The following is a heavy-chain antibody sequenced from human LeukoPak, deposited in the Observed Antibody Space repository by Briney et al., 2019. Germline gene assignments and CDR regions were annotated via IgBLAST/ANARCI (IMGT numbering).Heavy chain of an antibody. D-gene: IGHD1-26*01. V-gene: IGHV3-53*01. J-gene: IGHJ3*02. CDR3: ARARSGSYYAFDI. CDR1: GFTVSSNY. CDR2: IYSGGST. Sequence: GGSLRLSCAASGFTVSSNYMSWVRQAPGKGLEWVSVIYSGGSTYYADSVKGRFTISIDNSKNTLYLQMNSLRAEDTAVYYCARARSGSYYAFDIWGQGTMVTVSS.